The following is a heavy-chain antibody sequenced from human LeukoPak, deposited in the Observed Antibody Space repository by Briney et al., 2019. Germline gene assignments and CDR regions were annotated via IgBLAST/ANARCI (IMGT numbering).Heavy chain of an antibody. CDR1: GGSISSSSYY. Sequence: SETLSLTCTVSGGSISSSSYYWGWIRQPPGKGLEWNGSIYYSGSTYYNPSLKSRVTISADTSKNQFSLKLSSVTAADTSVYFWARGGYYSDVWGKGTTVTVSS. V-gene: IGHV4-39*07. D-gene: IGHD3-16*01. CDR3: ARGGYYSDV. CDR2: IYYSGST. J-gene: IGHJ6*03.